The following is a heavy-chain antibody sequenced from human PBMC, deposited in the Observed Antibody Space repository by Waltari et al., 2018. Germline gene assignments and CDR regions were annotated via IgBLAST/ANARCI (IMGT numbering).Heavy chain of an antibody. CDR3: ARDHQYSRGFNPTTY. D-gene: IGHD6-19*01. Sequence: QVQLVESGGGVVQPGGSLRLSFAAPGFTFISSAMPLGRHAPGKGLEWVAVISYDGSNKYYADSVKGRFTISRDNSKNTLNLQMNSLRAEDTAVYYCARDHQYSRGFNPTTYWGQGTLVTVSS. V-gene: IGHV3-30-3*01. J-gene: IGHJ4*02. CDR2: ISYDGSNK. CDR1: GFTFISSA.